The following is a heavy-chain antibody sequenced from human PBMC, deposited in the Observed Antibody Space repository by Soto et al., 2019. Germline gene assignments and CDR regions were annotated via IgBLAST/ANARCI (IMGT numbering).Heavy chain of an antibody. CDR1: GGSISGSSYY. D-gene: IGHD3-9*01. V-gene: IGHV4-39*01. J-gene: IGHJ4*02. Sequence: QLQLQESGPGLVKPSEALSLTCSVSGGSISGSSYYWGWVRQPPGKGLEWIGSIYYSGSTYYNPSLKTRVNIPIDKSKNQLSLKLSSLTAADTAVYYCARLEGLATISYYFDFWGQGTLVTVSS. CDR3: ARLEGLATISYYFDF. CDR2: IYYSGST.